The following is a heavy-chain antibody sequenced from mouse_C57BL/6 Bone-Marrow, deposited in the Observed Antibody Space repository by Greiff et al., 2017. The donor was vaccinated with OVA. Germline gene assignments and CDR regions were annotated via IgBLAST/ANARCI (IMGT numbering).Heavy chain of an antibody. Sequence: QVQLQQSGPELVKPGASVKISCKASGYAFSSSWMNWVKQRPGKGLEWIRRIYPGDGDTNYNGKFKGKATLTADKSSSTAYMQLSSLTSEDSAVYFCARWYYGSSRYFDVWGTGTTVTVSS. CDR1: GYAFSSSW. CDR3: ARWYYGSSRYFDV. CDR2: IYPGDGDT. J-gene: IGHJ1*03. D-gene: IGHD1-1*01. V-gene: IGHV1-82*01.